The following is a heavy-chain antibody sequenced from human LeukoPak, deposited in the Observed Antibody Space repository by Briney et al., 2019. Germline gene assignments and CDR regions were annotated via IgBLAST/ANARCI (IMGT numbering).Heavy chain of an antibody. Sequence: PSETLSLTCAVYGGSFSGYYWSWIRQPAGKGLEWIGRVYSSGSTNYNPSLKSRVTMSVDTSENHFSLKLSSMTAADTAVYYCARGAGFSFGYWGQGTLITVSS. CDR2: VYSSGST. CDR1: GGSFSGYY. D-gene: IGHD5-18*01. V-gene: IGHV4-59*10. J-gene: IGHJ4*02. CDR3: ARGAGFSFGY.